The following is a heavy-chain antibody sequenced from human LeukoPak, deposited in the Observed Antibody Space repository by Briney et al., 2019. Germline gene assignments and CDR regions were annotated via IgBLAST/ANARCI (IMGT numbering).Heavy chain of an antibody. J-gene: IGHJ4*02. CDR1: GFTFTSSA. D-gene: IGHD2-15*01. CDR2: IVVGSGNT. CDR3: AADRYCSGGSCYYFFDY. V-gene: IGHV1-58*01. Sequence: SVKVSCTASGFTFTSSAVQWVRQARGQRLEWIGWIVVGSGNTNYAQKFQERVTITRDMSTSTAYMELSSLRSEDTAVYYYAADRYCSGGSCYYFFDYWGQGTLVTVSS.